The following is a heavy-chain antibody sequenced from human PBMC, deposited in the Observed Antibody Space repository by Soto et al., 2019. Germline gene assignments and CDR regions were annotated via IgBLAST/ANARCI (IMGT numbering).Heavy chain of an antibody. Sequence: GASVKVSCKASGYTFTGYYMHWVRQAPGQGLEWMGWINPNSGGTNYAQKFQGWVTMTRDTSISTAYMELSRLRSDDTAVYYCASGYFDWYPGEENAFDIWGQGTMVTVSS. CDR2: INPNSGGT. J-gene: IGHJ3*02. D-gene: IGHD3-9*01. CDR1: GYTFTGYY. V-gene: IGHV1-2*04. CDR3: ASGYFDWYPGEENAFDI.